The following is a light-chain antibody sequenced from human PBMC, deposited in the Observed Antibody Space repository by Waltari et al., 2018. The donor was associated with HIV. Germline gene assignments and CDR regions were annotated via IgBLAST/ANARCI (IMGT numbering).Light chain of an antibody. CDR2: RDS. CDR1: NSNVGSNY. Sequence: GQMVTISCTGGNSNVGSNYVYWYQQVPGTAPKLLVYRDSQRQSGVPDRFTGSKSGTSASLAISGLRSEDEADYYCATWDDSLNGVLFGGGTKLTVL. CDR3: ATWDDSLNGVL. J-gene: IGLJ2*01. V-gene: IGLV1-47*01.